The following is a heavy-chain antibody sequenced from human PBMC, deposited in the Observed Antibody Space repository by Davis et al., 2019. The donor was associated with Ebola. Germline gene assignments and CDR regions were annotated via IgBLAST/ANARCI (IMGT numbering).Heavy chain of an antibody. CDR1: GASISSYY. D-gene: IGHD6-19*01. Sequence: SETLSLTCSVSGASISSYYWSWIRQPPGKGLEWIGYIYYSGSTNYNPSLKSRVTISVDTSKNQFSLKLSSVTAADTAVYYCARDSRWLVPGTYYYYGMDVWGQGTTVTVSS. CDR3: ARDSRWLVPGTYYYYGMDV. V-gene: IGHV4-59*01. J-gene: IGHJ6*02. CDR2: IYYSGST.